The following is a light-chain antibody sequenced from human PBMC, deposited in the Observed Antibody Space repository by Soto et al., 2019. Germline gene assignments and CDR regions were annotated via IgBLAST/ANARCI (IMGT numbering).Light chain of an antibody. CDR2: GAS. J-gene: IGKJ4*01. Sequence: ESVLTQSPGTLSLSPGERATLSCRASQSVITYLAWYQQKPGQAPRLLIYGASSRATGIPDRFSGSGSGTDFTLTISRLEPEDVAVYYYQQYGSTPLTFGGGTKVDIK. V-gene: IGKV3-20*01. CDR1: QSVITY. CDR3: QQYGSTPLT.